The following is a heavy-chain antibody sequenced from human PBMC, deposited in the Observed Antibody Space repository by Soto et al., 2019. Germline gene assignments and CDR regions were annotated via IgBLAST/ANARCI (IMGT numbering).Heavy chain of an antibody. J-gene: IGHJ5*02. CDR3: ARGAIGDGSSWYGGWFDP. CDR2: IIPMFGTA. Sequence: QVQLVQSGVEVKKPGSSVKVSCKASGGTFSSYAISWVRQAPGQGLEWMGGIIPMFGTANYAQKFQGRVTMTADESTSTAYMELSSLRSEDTAVYYCARGAIGDGSSWYGGWFDPWGQGTLVTVSS. D-gene: IGHD6-13*01. V-gene: IGHV1-69*12. CDR1: GGTFSSYA.